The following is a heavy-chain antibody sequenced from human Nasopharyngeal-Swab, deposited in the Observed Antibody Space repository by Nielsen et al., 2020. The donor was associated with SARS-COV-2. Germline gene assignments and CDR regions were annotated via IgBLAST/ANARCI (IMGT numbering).Heavy chain of an antibody. CDR2: IDPSGNI. CDR3: ARGSGITGDYRDS. CDR1: GFTFSRHS. J-gene: IGHJ4*02. Sequence: GGSLRLSCAASGFTFSRHSMNWVRQAPGKGLEWVSHIDPSGNIYYADSVKGRFTISGDNAKNSLYLQMNSLRAGDTAVYYCARGSGITGDYRDSWGQGTLVTVSS. V-gene: IGHV3-48*01. D-gene: IGHD4-17*01.